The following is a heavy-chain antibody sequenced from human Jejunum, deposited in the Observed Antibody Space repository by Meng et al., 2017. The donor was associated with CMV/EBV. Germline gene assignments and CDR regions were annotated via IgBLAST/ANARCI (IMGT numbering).Heavy chain of an antibody. J-gene: IGHJ3*02. CDR2: IDSDGSTA. Sequence: RFGFGTKWMHWVRQAPGRGLVVVARIDSDGSTASYADSVKGRFTISRDNAKNTLYLEMNSLRVGDTAVYYCASSMQFDMDAFDMWGQGTMVTVSS. CDR1: RFGFGTKW. CDR3: ASSMQFDMDAFDM. D-gene: IGHD2-15*01. V-gene: IGHV3-74*01.